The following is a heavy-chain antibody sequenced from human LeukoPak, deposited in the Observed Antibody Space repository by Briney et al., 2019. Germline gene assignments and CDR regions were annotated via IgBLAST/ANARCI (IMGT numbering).Heavy chain of an antibody. CDR1: GGSIRSYY. J-gene: IGHJ6*03. Sequence: SETLSPTCTVSGGSIRSYYWSWIRQPPGKGLEWIGSIYHSGSTYYNPSLKSRVTISVDTSKNQFSLKLSSVTAADTAVYYCARSVEGYCSGGSCYSYSYYMDVWGKGTTVTVSS. V-gene: IGHV4-38-2*02. CDR3: ARSVEGYCSGGSCYSYSYYMDV. CDR2: IYHSGST. D-gene: IGHD2-15*01.